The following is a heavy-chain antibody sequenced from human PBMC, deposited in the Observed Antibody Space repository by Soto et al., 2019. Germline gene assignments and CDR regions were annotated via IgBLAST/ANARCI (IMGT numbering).Heavy chain of an antibody. V-gene: IGHV3-30*18. J-gene: IGHJ3*01. CDR3: VKGDLDTAVVNSSYAFDF. Sequence: GGSLRLSCEASGFIFSDFGKHWVRQAPGKGLEWVAVISYDGNNKYYAQSVKGRSTISRDNSKNTLFLNMDSLRPEDAAVYHCVKGDLDTAVVNSSYAFDFWGPGTMVTVSS. CDR2: ISYDGNNK. CDR1: GFIFSDFG. D-gene: IGHD5-18*01.